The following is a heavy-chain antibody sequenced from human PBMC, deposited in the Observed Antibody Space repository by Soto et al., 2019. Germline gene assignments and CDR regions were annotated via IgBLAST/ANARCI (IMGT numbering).Heavy chain of an antibody. CDR1: GGSISSGGYY. CDR3: ARYEQQLGDAFDI. J-gene: IGHJ3*02. Sequence: SETLSLTCTVSGGSISSGGYYWSWIRQHPGKGLEWIGYIYYSGSTYYNPSLKSRVTISVDTSKNQFSLKLSSVTAADTAVYYCARYEQQLGDAFDIWGQGTMVTV. CDR2: IYYSGST. V-gene: IGHV4-31*03. D-gene: IGHD6-13*01.